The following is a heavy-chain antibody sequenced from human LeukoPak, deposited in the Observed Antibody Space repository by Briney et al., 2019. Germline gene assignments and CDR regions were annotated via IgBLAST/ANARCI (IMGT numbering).Heavy chain of an antibody. CDR1: GFTFSNYG. D-gene: IGHD6-19*01. CDR2: IRFDGSNK. V-gene: IGHV3-30*02. Sequence: PGGSLRLSCAASGFTFSNYGMHWVRQAPGKGLEWVAFIRFDGSNKYYADSVKGTFTISRDNSKNTLYLQMNSLRAEDTAVYYCAKSPAFPYSGGWYYFDYWGQGTLVTVSS. J-gene: IGHJ4*02. CDR3: AKSPAFPYSGGWYYFDY.